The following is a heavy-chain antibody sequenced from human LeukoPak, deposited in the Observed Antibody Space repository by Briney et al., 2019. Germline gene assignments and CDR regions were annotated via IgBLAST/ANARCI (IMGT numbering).Heavy chain of an antibody. D-gene: IGHD3-16*01. J-gene: IGHJ4*02. CDR3: ARVGDYALKD. V-gene: IGHV4-30-2*01. CDR2: IYHSGST. CDR1: GGSISSGGYY. Sequence: SQTLSLTCTVSGGSISSGGYYWSWIRQPPGKGLEWIGYIYHSGSTYYNPSLKSRVTISVDRSKNQFSLKLGSVTAADTAVYYCARVGDYALKDWGQGILVTVSS.